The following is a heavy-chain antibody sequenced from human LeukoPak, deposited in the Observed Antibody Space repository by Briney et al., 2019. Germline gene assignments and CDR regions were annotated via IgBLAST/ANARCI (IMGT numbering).Heavy chain of an antibody. D-gene: IGHD3-22*01. J-gene: IGHJ4*02. CDR1: GYTFTSYD. Sequence: GASVKVSCKASGYTFTSYDINWVRQATGQGLEWMGWMNPNSGNTGYAQKFQGRVTMTRNTSISTAYMELSSLRSEDTAVYYCARARGGGTYHAGSGYYWDFDYWGQGTLVTVSS. V-gene: IGHV1-8*01. CDR2: MNPNSGNT. CDR3: ARARGGGTYHAGSGYYWDFDY.